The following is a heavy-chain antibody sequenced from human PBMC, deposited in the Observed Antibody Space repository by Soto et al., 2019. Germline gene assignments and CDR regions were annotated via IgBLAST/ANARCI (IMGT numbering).Heavy chain of an antibody. V-gene: IGHV4-31*03. CDR2: IHSRGST. J-gene: IGHJ5*02. Sequence: QVHLQESGPGQVRPSQTLSLTCTVSGASVTTGGYFWTWLRQHPGKGPEWIGYIHSRGSTSYNPSFQSRLSMSLDSSKNHFTLTLTSVTAADTAVYYCAVHRATPGVALSNWFGPCGQGSLVTVSS. CDR1: GASVTTGGYF. CDR3: AVHRATPGVALSNWFGP. D-gene: IGHD3-10*01.